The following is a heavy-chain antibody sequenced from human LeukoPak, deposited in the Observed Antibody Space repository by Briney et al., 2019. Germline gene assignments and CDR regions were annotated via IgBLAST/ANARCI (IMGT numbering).Heavy chain of an antibody. CDR3: ARVSSYDSSGYHFDY. V-gene: IGHV3-48*03. J-gene: IGHJ4*02. Sequence: QPGGSLRLSFADLGFTFSSYEMNWVRQAPGKGLEWVSYISSSGSTIYYADSVKGRFTISRDNAKNSLYLQMNSLRAEDTAVYYCARVSSYDSSGYHFDYWGQGTLVTVSS. CDR1: GFTFSSYE. CDR2: ISSSGSTI. D-gene: IGHD3-22*01.